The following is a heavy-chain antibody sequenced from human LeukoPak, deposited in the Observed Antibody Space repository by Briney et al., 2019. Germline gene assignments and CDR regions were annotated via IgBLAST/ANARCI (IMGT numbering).Heavy chain of an antibody. CDR1: GFTFSNSA. Sequence: GGSLRLSCAASGFTFSNSAMSWVRQAPGKGLEWVSYISSSNNTIDYADSVKGRFSISRDNAKNSLYLQMKSLRDEDTAVYYCAREDGGKADIWGQGTMVTVSS. CDR3: AREDGGKADI. V-gene: IGHV3-48*02. D-gene: IGHD4-23*01. J-gene: IGHJ3*02. CDR2: ISSSNNTI.